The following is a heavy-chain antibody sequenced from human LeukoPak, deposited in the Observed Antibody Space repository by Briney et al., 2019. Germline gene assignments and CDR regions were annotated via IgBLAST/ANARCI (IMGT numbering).Heavy chain of an antibody. CDR1: GYSISSGYY. J-gene: IGHJ4*02. CDR2: IYHSGST. CDR3: ARGPRYYYDSSGYYHFDY. D-gene: IGHD3-22*01. V-gene: IGHV4-38-2*02. Sequence: SETLSLTCTVSGYSISSGYYWGWIRQPPGKGLEWIGSIYHSGSTYYNPSLKSRVTISVDTSKNQFSLKLSSVTAADTAVYYCARGPRYYYDSSGYYHFDYWGQGTLVTVSS.